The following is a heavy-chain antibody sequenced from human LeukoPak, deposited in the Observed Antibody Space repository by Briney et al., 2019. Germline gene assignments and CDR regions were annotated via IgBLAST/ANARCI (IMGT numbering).Heavy chain of an antibody. V-gene: IGHV4-39*07. CDR2: IYYSGST. J-gene: IGHJ6*04. CDR3: AREKNPYYDSSAGMDV. CDR1: GGSISSSSYY. D-gene: IGHD3-22*01. Sequence: PSETLSLTCTVSGGSISSSSYYWGWIRQPPGKGLEWIGSIYYSGSTYYNPSLKSRVTISVDTSKNQFSLKLSSVTAEDTAVYYCAREKNPYYDSSAGMDVWGKGTTVTVSS.